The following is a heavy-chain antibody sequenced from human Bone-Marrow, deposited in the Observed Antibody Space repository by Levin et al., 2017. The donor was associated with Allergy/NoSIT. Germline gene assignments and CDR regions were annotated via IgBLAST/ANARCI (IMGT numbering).Heavy chain of an antibody. CDR1: GFSFNDYG. Sequence: PGGSLRLSCGASGFSFNDYGIHWVRQAPGKGLEWVAVISNDGRNKYYGDSVKGRFIISRDNSQNTVYLQMNILRADDTAVYYCARDVAAVTVFANFFQYWGQGTLVTVSS. V-gene: IGHV3-30*03. CDR2: ISNDGRNK. CDR3: ARDVAAVTVFANFFQY. J-gene: IGHJ4*02. D-gene: IGHD6-19*01.